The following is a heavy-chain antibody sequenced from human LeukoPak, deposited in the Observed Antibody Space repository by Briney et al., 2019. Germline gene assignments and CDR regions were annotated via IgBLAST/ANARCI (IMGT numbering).Heavy chain of an antibody. J-gene: IGHJ5*02. CDR2: LNPNSGNA. Sequence: ASVKVSCKAYGYIFTTYDIGWVRQATGQGLEWMGWLNPNSGNAGYAQKFQGRVTISRNTSISTAYMELSSLRSDDTAIYYCARRKFLGWFDPWGQGTLVTVSS. CDR3: ARRKFLGWFDP. V-gene: IGHV1-8*03. D-gene: IGHD7-27*01. CDR1: GYIFTTYD.